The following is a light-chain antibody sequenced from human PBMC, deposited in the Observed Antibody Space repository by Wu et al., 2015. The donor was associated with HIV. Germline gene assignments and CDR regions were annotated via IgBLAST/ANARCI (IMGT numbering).Light chain of an antibody. Sequence: VMTQSPATLSVSPGERATLACRASESVGGDVAWYQQKPGQAPRLLIYGAITRPTGIPARFRGSGSGTEFTLTFTSMESEDSAVYFCQQYNHWPLTFGGGTKVEI. CDR2: GAI. J-gene: IGKJ4*01. CDR3: QQYNHWPLT. CDR1: ESVGGD. V-gene: IGKV3-15*01.